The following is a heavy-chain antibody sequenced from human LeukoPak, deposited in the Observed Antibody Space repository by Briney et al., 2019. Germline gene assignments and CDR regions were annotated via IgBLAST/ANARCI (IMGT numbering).Heavy chain of an antibody. D-gene: IGHD1-26*01. J-gene: IGHJ6*02. CDR2: ISSSSSYI. V-gene: IGHV3-21*01. CDR3: ARTRYSGSRSYYYYGMDV. CDR1: GFTFSSYS. Sequence: GGSLRLSCAASGFTFSSYSMNWVRQAPGKGLEWVSSISSSSSYIYYADSVKGRFTISRDNSKNTLYLQMNSLRAEDTAVYYCARTRYSGSRSYYYYGMDVWGQGTTVTVSS.